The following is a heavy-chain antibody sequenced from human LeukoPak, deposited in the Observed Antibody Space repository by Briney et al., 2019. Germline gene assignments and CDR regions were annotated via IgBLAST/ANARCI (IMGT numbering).Heavy chain of an antibody. Sequence: GGSLRLSCAASGFTFSSYSMSSVRQAPGKGLEWVSAISGSGGSTYYADSVKGRFTITRDNSKNTLYLQMKSLRAEDTAVYYCASSIVVVPAAISRGFDYWGQGTLVTVSS. D-gene: IGHD2-2*01. CDR3: ASSIVVVPAAISRGFDY. J-gene: IGHJ4*02. CDR1: GFTFSSYS. CDR2: ISGSGGST. V-gene: IGHV3-23*01.